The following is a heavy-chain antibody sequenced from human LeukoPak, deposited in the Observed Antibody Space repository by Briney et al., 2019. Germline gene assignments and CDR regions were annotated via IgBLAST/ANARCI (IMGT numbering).Heavy chain of an antibody. CDR3: ARGKGGYCSSTSCYRRGWFDL. V-gene: IGHV4-34*01. Sequence: PSETLSLTCAVYGGSFSGYYWSWIRQPPGKGLEWIGEINHSGSTNYNPSLKSRVTISVDTSKNQFSLKLSSVTAADTAVYYCARGKGGYCSSTSCYRRGWFDLWGQGTLVTVSS. D-gene: IGHD2-2*02. CDR1: GGSFSGYY. J-gene: IGHJ5*02. CDR2: INHSGST.